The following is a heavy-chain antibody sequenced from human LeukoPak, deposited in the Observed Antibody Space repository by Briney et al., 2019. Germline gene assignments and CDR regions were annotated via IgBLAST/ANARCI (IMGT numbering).Heavy chain of an antibody. J-gene: IGHJ4*02. CDR1: GFTFNPYS. V-gene: IGHV3-48*01. D-gene: IGHD4-17*01. CDR2: IESYSRII. Sequence: QPGGSLRLSCEASGFTFNPYSMNWVRQAPGKGLQWVSYIESYSRIIHYADSVKGRFTISRDDAKKSLFLQMNSLRAEDTAIYYCARQGPNGDLDFWGQGTLVTVSS. CDR3: ARQGPNGDLDF.